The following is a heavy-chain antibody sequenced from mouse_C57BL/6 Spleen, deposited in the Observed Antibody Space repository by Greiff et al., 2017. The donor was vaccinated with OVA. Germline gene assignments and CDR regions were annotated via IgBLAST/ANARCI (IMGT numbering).Heavy chain of an antibody. Sequence: VKLQESGPGLVAPSQSLSITCTVSGFSLTSYGVHWVRQPPGKGLEWLVVIWSDGSTTYNSALKSSLSISKDNSKSQVFLKMNSLHTDDTAMYYWARHKTSYYGAMDYWGQGTSVTVSS. J-gene: IGHJ4*01. CDR1: GFSLTSYG. CDR3: ARHKTSYYGAMDY. CDR2: IWSDGST. D-gene: IGHD2-10*01. V-gene: IGHV2-6-1*01.